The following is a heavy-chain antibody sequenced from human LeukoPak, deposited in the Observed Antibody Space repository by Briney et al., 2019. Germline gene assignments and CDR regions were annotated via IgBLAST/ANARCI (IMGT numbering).Heavy chain of an antibody. J-gene: IGHJ6*02. CDR3: ARSPWSYDVDYYYGIDV. CDR2: IYYSGST. Sequence: PSETLSLTCTVSGGSISSYYWSWIRQPPGKGLEWIGYIYYSGSTYYNPSLKSRVTISVDTSKNQFSLKLSSVTAADTAVYYCARSPWSYDVDYYYGIDVWGQGTTATVSS. D-gene: IGHD1-26*01. CDR1: GGSISSYY. V-gene: IGHV4-59*08.